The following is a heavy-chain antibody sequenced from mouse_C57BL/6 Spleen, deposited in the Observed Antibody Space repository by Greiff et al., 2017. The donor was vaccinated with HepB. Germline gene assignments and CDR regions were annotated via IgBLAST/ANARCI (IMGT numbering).Heavy chain of an antibody. V-gene: IGHV5-9-1*02. CDR1: GFTFSSYA. D-gene: IGHD3-2*02. CDR2: ISSGGDYI. Sequence: DVMLVESGEGLVKPGGSLKLSCAASGFTFSSYAMSWVRQTPEKRLEWVAYISSGGDYIYYADTVKGRFTISRDNARNTLYLQMSSLKSEDTAMYYCTRVDSSGYFDYWGQGTTLTVSS. CDR3: TRVDSSGYFDY. J-gene: IGHJ2*01.